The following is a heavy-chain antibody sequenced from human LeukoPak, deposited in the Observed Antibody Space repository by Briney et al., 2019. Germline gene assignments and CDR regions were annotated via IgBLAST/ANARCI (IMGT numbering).Heavy chain of an antibody. Sequence: ASVKVSCKASGYSFTSNYIHWVRQAPGQGLEWMGMIYPRDGSTSYAQKFQGRVTITRDTSASTAYMELSSLRSEDTAVYYCAIPPGRYSSSSGYWGQGTLVTVSS. CDR2: IYPRDGST. CDR3: AIPPGRYSSSSGY. J-gene: IGHJ4*02. CDR1: GYSFTSNY. D-gene: IGHD6-6*01. V-gene: IGHV1-46*01.